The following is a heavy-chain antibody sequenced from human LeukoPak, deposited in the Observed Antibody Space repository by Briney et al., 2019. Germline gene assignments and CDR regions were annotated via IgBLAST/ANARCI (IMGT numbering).Heavy chain of an antibody. Sequence: SQTLSLTCTVSGDSISSYYWSWIRQPPGKGLEWIGYIYYSGSTNYSPSLKSRVTISVDTSKNQFSLKLSSVTAADTAVYYCARSERIIMILGGAFDIWGQGTVGTVSS. CDR1: GDSISSYY. CDR2: IYYSGST. J-gene: IGHJ3*02. V-gene: IGHV4-59*08. CDR3: ARSERIIMILGGAFDI. D-gene: IGHD3-22*01.